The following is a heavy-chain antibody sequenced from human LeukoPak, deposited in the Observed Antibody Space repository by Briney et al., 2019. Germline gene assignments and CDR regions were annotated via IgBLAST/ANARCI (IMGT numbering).Heavy chain of an antibody. V-gene: IGHV1-2*02. D-gene: IGHD3-22*01. CDR3: ARDTAYYYDSRPGGGAFDI. Sequence: ASVKVSCKASGYTFTGYYMHWVRQAPGQGLEWMGWINPNSGGTNYAQKFQGRVTMTRDTSISTAYMELSRLRSDDTAVYYCARDTAYYYDSRPGGGAFDIWGQGTMVTVSS. CDR1: GYTFTGYY. J-gene: IGHJ3*02. CDR2: INPNSGGT.